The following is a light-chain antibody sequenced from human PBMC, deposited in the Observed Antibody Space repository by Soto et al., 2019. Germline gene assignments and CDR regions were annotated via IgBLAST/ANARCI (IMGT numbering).Light chain of an antibody. CDR2: GNS. V-gene: IGLV1-40*01. Sequence: QSVLTQPPSVSGAPGQRVTISCTGSSSNIGAGYDVHWYQQLPGTAPKLLIYGNSNRPSGVPDRFSGSKSGTSASLAITGLRAEEEAYYCCQSYDSRLSGYVFGTGTKLTVL. CDR3: QSYDSRLSGYV. J-gene: IGLJ1*01. CDR1: SSNIGAGYD.